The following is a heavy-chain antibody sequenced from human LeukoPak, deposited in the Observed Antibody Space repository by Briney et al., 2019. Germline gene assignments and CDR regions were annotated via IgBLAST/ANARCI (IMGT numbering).Heavy chain of an antibody. Sequence: GGSLRLSCAASGFTFSTYSMNWVRQAPGKGLEWVSSICSSSSYIYYADSVMGRFTISRDNSKNTLYLQMNSLRAEDTAVYYCAKGGRPGYYYDSSGYYPFYFDYWGQGTLVTVSS. D-gene: IGHD3-22*01. CDR3: AKGGRPGYYYDSSGYYPFYFDY. CDR1: GFTFSTYS. J-gene: IGHJ4*02. CDR2: ICSSSSYI. V-gene: IGHV3-21*04.